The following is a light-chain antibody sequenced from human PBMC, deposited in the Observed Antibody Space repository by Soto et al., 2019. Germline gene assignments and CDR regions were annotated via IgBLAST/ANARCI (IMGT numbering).Light chain of an antibody. Sequence: DIQMTQSPSSLSASVGERVTITCRAKQSLRTYLTWYQQKPRKAPTLQIYGASRLQSGAPSRFSGSGSSTNCSLTFSFLQPQDSSAYYGQQSDSFLFTYGGGTQVE. CDR2: GAS. J-gene: IGKJ4*01. V-gene: IGKV1-39*01. CDR3: QQSDSFLFT. CDR1: QSLRTY.